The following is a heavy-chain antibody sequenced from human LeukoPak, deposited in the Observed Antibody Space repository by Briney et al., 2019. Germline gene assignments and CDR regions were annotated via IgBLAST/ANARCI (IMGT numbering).Heavy chain of an antibody. V-gene: IGHV3-20*04. J-gene: IGHJ6*03. CDR3: ARVGSSTSRSYYYYYYMDV. D-gene: IGHD2-2*01. CDR1: GFTFDDYA. Sequence: GGSLRLSCAASGFTFDDYAMHWVRQAPGKGLEWVSGINWNGGSTGYADPVKGRFTISRDNAKNSLYLQMNSLRAEDTALYYCARVGSSTSRSYYYYYYMDVWGKGTTVTVSS. CDR2: INWNGGST.